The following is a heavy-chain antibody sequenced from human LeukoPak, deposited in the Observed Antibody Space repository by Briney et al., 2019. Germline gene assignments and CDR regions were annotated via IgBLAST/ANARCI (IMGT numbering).Heavy chain of an antibody. J-gene: IGHJ3*02. CDR3: AREVGGYVWGSYPPGHDAFDI. V-gene: IGHV4-59*01. D-gene: IGHD3-16*02. CDR1: GGSISSYY. Sequence: PETLSLTCTVSGGSISSYYWSWIRQPPGKGLEWIGYIYYSGSTNYNPSLKSRVTISVDTSKNQFSLKLSSVTAADTAVYYCAREVGGYVWGSYPPGHDAFDIWGQGTMVTVSS. CDR2: IYYSGST.